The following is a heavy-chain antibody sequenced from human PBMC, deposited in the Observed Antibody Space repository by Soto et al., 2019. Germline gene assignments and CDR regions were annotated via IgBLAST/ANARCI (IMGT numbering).Heavy chain of an antibody. J-gene: IGHJ4*02. D-gene: IGHD6-19*01. CDR3: ARGGPPVAGIIDY. CDR1: GGSISSSSYH. Sequence: SETLSLTCTVSGGSISSSSYHWGWIRQPPGKGLEWIGTIYYSGSTYYNPSLRSRVTISVDTSKNQISLKLSSVSAADTAVYYCARGGPPVAGIIDYWGQGTLVTVSS. V-gene: IGHV4-39*07. CDR2: IYYSGST.